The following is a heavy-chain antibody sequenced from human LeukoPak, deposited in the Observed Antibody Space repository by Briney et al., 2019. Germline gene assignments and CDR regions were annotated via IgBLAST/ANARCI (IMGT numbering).Heavy chain of an antibody. D-gene: IGHD4-17*01. V-gene: IGHV3-30*04. J-gene: IGHJ4*02. CDR3: ASISLRLPPDY. Sequence: GRSLRLSCAASGFTFSSYAMHWVRQAPGKGLEWVAVISYDGSNKYYADPVKGRFTISRDNSKNTLYLQMNSLRAEDTAVYYCASISLRLPPDYWGQGTLVTVSS. CDR1: GFTFSSYA. CDR2: ISYDGSNK.